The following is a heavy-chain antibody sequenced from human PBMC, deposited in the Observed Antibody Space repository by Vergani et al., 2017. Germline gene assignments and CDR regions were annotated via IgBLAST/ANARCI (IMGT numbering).Heavy chain of an antibody. J-gene: IGHJ6*02. Sequence: QVQLVQSGAEVKKPGASVKVSCKASGYTFTSYGISWVRQAPGQGLEWMGWISAYNGNTNYAQKLQGRVTMTTDTSTSTAYMELRSLRSDDTDVYYCARDGYGDYYYYYGMDVWGQGTTVTVSS. D-gene: IGHD4-17*01. CDR3: ARDGYGDYYYYYGMDV. V-gene: IGHV1-18*01. CDR2: ISAYNGNT. CDR1: GYTFTSYG.